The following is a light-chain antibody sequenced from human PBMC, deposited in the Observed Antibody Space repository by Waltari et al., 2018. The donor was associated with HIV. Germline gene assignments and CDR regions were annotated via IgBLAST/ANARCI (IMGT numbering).Light chain of an antibody. J-gene: IGLJ1*01. V-gene: IGLV1-47*01. CDR2: NYS. Sequence: SALTQPTSTFGTPGPRVTMSCSGSSDTVGTDNVYWYQRNPGTAPNLLIYNYSQRPSGVPDRFSGSKSGTSASLAISGLRSEDEADYYCAAWDNILSGYVFGTGTKVTVL. CDR3: AAWDNILSGYV. CDR1: SDTVGTDN.